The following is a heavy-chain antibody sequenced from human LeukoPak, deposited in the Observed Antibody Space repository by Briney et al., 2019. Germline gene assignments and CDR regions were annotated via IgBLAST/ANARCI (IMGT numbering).Heavy chain of an antibody. J-gene: IGHJ4*02. CDR2: INHSRST. CDR1: GGSFSGYY. Sequence: PSETLSLTCAVYGGSFSGYYWSWIRQPPGKGLEWIGEINHSRSTNYNPSLKSRVTISVDTSKNQFSLKLSSVTAADTAVYYCARAADIVVVVAATLDYWGQGTLVTVSS. V-gene: IGHV4-34*01. CDR3: ARAADIVVVVAATLDY. D-gene: IGHD2-15*01.